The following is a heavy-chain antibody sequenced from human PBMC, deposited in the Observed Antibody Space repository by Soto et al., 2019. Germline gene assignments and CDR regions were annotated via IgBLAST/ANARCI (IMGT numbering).Heavy chain of an antibody. D-gene: IGHD6-13*01. CDR2: IFANGHT. V-gene: IGHV4-4*07. J-gene: IGHJ5*02. Sequence: SETLSLTCIVSGGSISEKYWNWVRQPPGKGLEWIGLIFANGHTDYNPSLKSRVTMSVDASKNQFSLRLTSMTAADTAVYYCVASLAASGLNWLDPWGRGTLVTVS. CDR1: GGSISEKY. CDR3: VASLAASGLNWLDP.